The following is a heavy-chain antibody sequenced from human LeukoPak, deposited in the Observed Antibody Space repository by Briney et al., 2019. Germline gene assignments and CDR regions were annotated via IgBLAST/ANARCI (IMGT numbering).Heavy chain of an antibody. V-gene: IGHV4-34*01. D-gene: IGHD3-3*01. J-gene: IGHJ4*02. CDR2: INHSGST. CDR3: ATGLNDSWTGENY. Sequence: PSETLSLTCAVYDASFSGYYWSWIRQPPGKGLEWIGEINHSGSTNYNPSLKSRVTISLDTSKSQFSLKVRYVTAADTAVYYCATGLNDSWTGENYWGQGTLVTVSS. CDR1: DASFSGYY.